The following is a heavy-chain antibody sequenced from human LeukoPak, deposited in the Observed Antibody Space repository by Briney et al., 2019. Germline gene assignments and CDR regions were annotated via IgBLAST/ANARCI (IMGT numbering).Heavy chain of an antibody. CDR2: INYSGSF. Sequence: SETLSLTCIISGGSISSNNYYWGWIRQPPGKGLEWIGSINYSGSFYYNPSLQSRGTISIETSKNQVSLKVNSVTAADTAVYYCARHYGPWGQGTLVTVSS. CDR3: ARHYGP. CDR1: GGSISSNNYY. D-gene: IGHD3-10*01. V-gene: IGHV4-39*01. J-gene: IGHJ5*02.